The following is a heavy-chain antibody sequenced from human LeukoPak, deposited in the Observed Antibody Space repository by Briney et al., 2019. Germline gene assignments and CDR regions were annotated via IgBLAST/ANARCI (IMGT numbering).Heavy chain of an antibody. D-gene: IGHD6-13*01. CDR2: IYYSGGT. Sequence: SETLSLTCTVSGGSISSYYWSWIRQPPGKGLEWIGYIYYSGGTNYNPSLKSRVTISVDTSKNQCSLKLSSVTAADTAVYYCARDHSSSWYSIWFDPWGQGTLVTVSS. CDR1: GGSISSYY. J-gene: IGHJ5*02. V-gene: IGHV4-59*01. CDR3: ARDHSSSWYSIWFDP.